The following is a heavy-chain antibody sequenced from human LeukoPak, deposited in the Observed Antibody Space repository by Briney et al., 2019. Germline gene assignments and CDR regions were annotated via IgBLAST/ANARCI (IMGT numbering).Heavy chain of an antibody. J-gene: IGHJ4*02. Sequence: GGSLRLSCAASGFTFSSYAMSWVRQAPGKGLEWVSAIGGSGGSTYYADSVKGRFTISRDNSKNTLYLQMNSLRAEDTAVYYCAKSRPNYDILTEFDYWGQGTLVTVSS. CDR2: IGGSGGST. D-gene: IGHD3-9*01. CDR3: AKSRPNYDILTEFDY. CDR1: GFTFSSYA. V-gene: IGHV3-23*01.